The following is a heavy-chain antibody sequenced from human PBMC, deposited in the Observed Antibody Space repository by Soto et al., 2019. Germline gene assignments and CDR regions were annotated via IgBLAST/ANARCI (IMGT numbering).Heavy chain of an antibody. CDR3: ATSEGNSLSGYYGMDV. D-gene: IGHD1-1*01. V-gene: IGHV5-51*01. J-gene: IGHJ6*02. CDR2: IYPGDSDT. CDR1: GYSFTSYW. Sequence: GESLKISCKGSGYSFTSYWIGWVRQMPGKGLEWMGIIYPGDSDTRYSPSFQGQVTISADKSISTAYLQWSSLKASDTAMYYCATSEGNSLSGYYGMDVWGQGTTVTVSS.